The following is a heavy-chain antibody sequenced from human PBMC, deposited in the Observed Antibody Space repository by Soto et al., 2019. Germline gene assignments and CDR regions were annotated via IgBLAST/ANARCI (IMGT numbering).Heavy chain of an antibody. CDR1: GGSFSGYY. Sequence: QVQLQQWGAGLLKPSETLSLTCAVYGGSFSGYYWSWIRQPPGKGLEWIGEINHSGSTNYNPSLKSRVTISVDTSKNQFSLKLSSVTAADTAVYYCASSSWYFRRAFDIWGQGTMVTVSS. CDR2: INHSGST. J-gene: IGHJ3*02. D-gene: IGHD6-13*01. CDR3: ASSSWYFRRAFDI. V-gene: IGHV4-34*01.